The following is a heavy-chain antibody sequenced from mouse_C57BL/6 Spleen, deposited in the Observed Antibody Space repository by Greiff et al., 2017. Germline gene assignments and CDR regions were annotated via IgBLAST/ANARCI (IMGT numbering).Heavy chain of an antibody. CDR3: ARAGVVRGAMDY. Sequence: VKLQESGPELVKPGASVKLSCKASGYTFTSYWMHWVKQRPGRGLEWIGRIDPNSGGTKYNEKFKSKATLTVDKPTSTAYMQLSSLTSEDSAVYDYARAGVVRGAMDYWGQGTSVTVSS. CDR2: IDPNSGGT. CDR1: GYTFTSYW. J-gene: IGHJ4*01. D-gene: IGHD1-1*01. V-gene: IGHV1-72*01.